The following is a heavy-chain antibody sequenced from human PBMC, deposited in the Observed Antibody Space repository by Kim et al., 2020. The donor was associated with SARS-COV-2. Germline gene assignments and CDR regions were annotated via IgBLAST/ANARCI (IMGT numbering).Heavy chain of an antibody. V-gene: IGHV4-34*01. D-gene: IGHD6-13*01. CDR3: ARGRPSSSWYTPRYYGMDV. Sequence: SETLSLTCAVYGGSFSGYYWSWIRQPPGKGLEWIGEINHSGSTNYNPSLKSRVTISVDTSKNQFSLKLSSVTAADTAVYYCARGRPSSSWYTPRYYGMDVWGQGTTVTVSS. J-gene: IGHJ6*02. CDR2: INHSGST. CDR1: GGSFSGYY.